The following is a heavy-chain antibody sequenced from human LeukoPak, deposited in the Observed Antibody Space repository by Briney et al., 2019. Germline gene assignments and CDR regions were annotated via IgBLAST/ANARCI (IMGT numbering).Heavy chain of an antibody. CDR2: ISGSGGKI. D-gene: IGHD1-1*01. CDR3: AKNPRLEGWIYFDS. Sequence: GGSLRLSCAASGFTFSSYSMSWVRQAPGKGLEWVSSISGSGGKIDYADSVKGRFTISRDNSKNTLSLQMNSLTAEDTAVYYCAKNPRLEGWIYFDSWDQGILVTVSS. V-gene: IGHV3-23*01. CDR1: GFTFSSYS. J-gene: IGHJ4*02.